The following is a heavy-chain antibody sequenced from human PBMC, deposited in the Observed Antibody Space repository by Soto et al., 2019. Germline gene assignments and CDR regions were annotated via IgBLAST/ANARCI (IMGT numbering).Heavy chain of an antibody. Sequence: GGSLRLSCAASGFTFSSYGMHWVRQAPGKGLGWVAGIWYDGSNKYYADSVKGRFTISRDKYKNTLYLQMNSLRAEDTAVYYCARARLGYCTSTSGYTRHSYYYGMDDWGQGSTVPVSS. D-gene: IGHD2-2*02. CDR1: GFTFSSYG. J-gene: IGHJ6*02. CDR2: IWYDGSNK. CDR3: ARARLGYCTSTSGYTRHSYYYGMDD. V-gene: IGHV3-33*01.